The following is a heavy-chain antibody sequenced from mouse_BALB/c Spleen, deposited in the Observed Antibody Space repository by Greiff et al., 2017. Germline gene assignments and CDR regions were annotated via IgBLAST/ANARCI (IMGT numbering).Heavy chain of an antibody. D-gene: IGHD2-4*01. V-gene: IGHV1S127*01. Sequence: QVQLQQSGPQLVRPGASVKISCKASGYSFTSYWMHWVKQRPGQGLEWIGMIDPSDSETRLNQKFKDKATLTVDKSSSTAYMQLSSPTSEDSAVYYCASIYYDYPWFAYWGQGTLVTVSA. CDR1: GYSFTSYW. CDR2: IDPSDSET. J-gene: IGHJ3*01. CDR3: ASIYYDYPWFAY.